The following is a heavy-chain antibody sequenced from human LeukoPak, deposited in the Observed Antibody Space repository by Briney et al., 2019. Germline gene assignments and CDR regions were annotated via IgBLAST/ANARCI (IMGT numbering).Heavy chain of an antibody. V-gene: IGHV3-53*01. CDR1: GFTVSSNY. Sequence: GGSLRLSCAASGFTVSSNYMRWVRQAPGKGLEWVSVIYSGGSTYYSDSVKGQFTISRDNSKNTLYLQMNSLRAEDTAVYYCARGYDYVWGSYRYVLDYWGQGTLVTVSS. CDR3: ARGYDYVWGSYRYVLDY. D-gene: IGHD3-16*02. CDR2: IYSGGST. J-gene: IGHJ4*02.